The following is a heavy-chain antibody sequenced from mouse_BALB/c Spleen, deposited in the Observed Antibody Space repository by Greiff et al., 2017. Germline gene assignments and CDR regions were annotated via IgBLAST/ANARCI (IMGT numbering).Heavy chain of an antibody. J-gene: IGHJ2*01. CDR1: GYTFTDYN. D-gene: IGHD1-1*01. CDR2: IYPYNGGT. Sequence: VQLQQSGPELVKPGASVKISCKASGYTFTDYNMHWVKQSHGKSLEWIGYIYPYNGGTGYNQKFKSKATLTVDNSSSTAYMELRSLTSEDSAVYYCARNDYGSSPYYFDYWGQGTTLTVSS. V-gene: IGHV1S29*02. CDR3: ARNDYGSSPYYFDY.